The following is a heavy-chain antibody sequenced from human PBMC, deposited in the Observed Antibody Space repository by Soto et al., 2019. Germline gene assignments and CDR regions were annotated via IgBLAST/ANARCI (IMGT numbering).Heavy chain of an antibody. D-gene: IGHD3-22*01. CDR3: TRARGRVDSSGYYYYFDY. J-gene: IGHJ4*02. V-gene: IGHV3-49*05. Sequence: EVQLVESGGGLVKPGRSLRLSCTASGFTFGDYAMSWFRQAPGKGLEWVGFIRSKAYGETTEYAASVKGRFTISRDDSKSIAYLQMNSLKTEDTAVYYCTRARGRVDSSGYYYYFDYWGQGTLVTVSS. CDR2: IRSKAYGETT. CDR1: GFTFGDYA.